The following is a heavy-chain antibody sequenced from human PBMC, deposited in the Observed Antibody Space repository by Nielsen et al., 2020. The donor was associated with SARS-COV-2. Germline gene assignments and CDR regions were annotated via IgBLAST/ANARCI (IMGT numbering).Heavy chain of an antibody. V-gene: IGHV3-13*04. CDR3: ARSGGVDPSYWYFDL. CDR1: GFTFSSYD. CDR2: IGTAGDT. D-gene: IGHD2-8*01. Sequence: GESLKISCAASGFTFSSYDMHWVRQATGKGLEWVSAIGTAGDTYYADSVKGRFTISRDNSKNTLYLQMNSLRAEDTAVYYCARSGGVDPSYWYFDLWGRGTLVTVSS. J-gene: IGHJ2*01.